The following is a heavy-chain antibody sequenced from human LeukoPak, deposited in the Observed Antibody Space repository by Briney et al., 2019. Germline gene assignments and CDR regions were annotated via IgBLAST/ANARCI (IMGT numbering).Heavy chain of an antibody. Sequence: SETLSLTCTVSGGSISSYYWSWIRQSPVKGLEWIGYVFPSGSAYYNPSLEGRVTISLDTSENQFSMRLSSVTAADTAVYHCARRNHYFYYMDVWGKGTTVTVSS. CDR2: VFPSGSA. CDR3: ARRNHYFYYMDV. V-gene: IGHV4-4*09. J-gene: IGHJ6*03. CDR1: GGSISSYY.